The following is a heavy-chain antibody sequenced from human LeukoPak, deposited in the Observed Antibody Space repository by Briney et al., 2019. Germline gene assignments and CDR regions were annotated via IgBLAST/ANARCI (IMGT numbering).Heavy chain of an antibody. CDR3: ARDSHKFDSSGYYPDAFDI. J-gene: IGHJ3*02. V-gene: IGHV3-7*01. CDR2: IKQDGGEK. Sequence: GGSLRLSCAASGFTFNTYWMSWVRQAPGKGPEWVANIKQDGGEKHYVDSVKGRFTISRDNAKKSLYLQMHSLRAEDTAVYYCARDSHKFDSSGYYPDAFDIWGQGTMVTVSS. D-gene: IGHD3-22*01. CDR1: GFTFNTYW.